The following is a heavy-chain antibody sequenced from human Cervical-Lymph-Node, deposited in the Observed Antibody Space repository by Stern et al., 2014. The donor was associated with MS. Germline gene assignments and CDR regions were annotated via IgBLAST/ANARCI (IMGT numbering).Heavy chain of an antibody. J-gene: IGHJ4*02. CDR1: GYTFTSYA. Sequence: QVQLMQSGAEVKKPGASVKVSCKASGYTFTSYAMHWVRQAPGQRLEWIGWINAGNGNTKYSQKFQGRVTITRDTSASTAYMELSSLRSEDTAVYYCARAPYYDILTGYYKPFDYWGQGTLVTVSS. D-gene: IGHD3-9*01. CDR2: INAGNGNT. CDR3: ARAPYYDILTGYYKPFDY. V-gene: IGHV1-3*01.